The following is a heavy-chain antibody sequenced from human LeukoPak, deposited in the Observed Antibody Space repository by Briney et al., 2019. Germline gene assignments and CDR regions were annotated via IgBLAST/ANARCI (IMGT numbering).Heavy chain of an antibody. CDR3: ARSGRYPPRPFDY. CDR1: GGSFSGYY. D-gene: IGHD1-1*01. CDR2: INHSGST. V-gene: IGHV4-34*01. Sequence: SETLSLTCAVYGGSFSGYYWSWIRQPPGKGLEWIGEINHSGSTNYNPPLKSRVTISVDTSKNQFSLKLSSVTASHTPVYFCARSGRYPPRPFDYWGQGTLVTVSS. J-gene: IGHJ4*02.